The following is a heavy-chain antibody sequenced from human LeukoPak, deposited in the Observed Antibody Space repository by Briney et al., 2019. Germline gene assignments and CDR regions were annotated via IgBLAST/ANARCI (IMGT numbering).Heavy chain of an antibody. J-gene: IGHJ4*02. CDR3: ARLKDDVTKLDY. CDR2: INQGGSRL. V-gene: IGHV3-7*01. Sequence: PGGSLRLSRAGSAFTFWRNWRGWAAQAQGRGRGGVASINQGGSRLHYLDSVTGRFIISTDDAQNSLFLQMTRLRVDDTAVYYCARLKDDVTKLDYWGQGTLVSVSS. D-gene: IGHD2-8*01. CDR1: AFTFWRNW.